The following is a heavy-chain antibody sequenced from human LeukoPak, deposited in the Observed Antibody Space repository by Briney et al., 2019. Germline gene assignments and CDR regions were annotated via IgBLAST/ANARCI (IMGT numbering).Heavy chain of an antibody. Sequence: SETLSLTCTVSGYSISSGYYWGWVRRPPGKGLEWIGTIYPSGDTYYNPSHKSRVSISLDTSKNQFSLKLTSVTAADTAVYYCARVMEGDYGAMDVWGQGTPVTVSS. CDR1: GYSISSGYY. D-gene: IGHD3-3*01. J-gene: IGHJ6*02. V-gene: IGHV4-38-2*02. CDR3: ARVMEGDYGAMDV. CDR2: IYPSGDT.